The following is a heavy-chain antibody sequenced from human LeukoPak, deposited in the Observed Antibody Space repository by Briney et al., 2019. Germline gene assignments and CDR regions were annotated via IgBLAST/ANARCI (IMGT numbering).Heavy chain of an antibody. D-gene: IGHD2-2*01. CDR1: GDSISSYY. J-gene: IGHJ4*02. CDR2: IYTSGST. Sequence: SETLSLTCTVSGDSISSYYWSWIRQPAGKGLEWIGRIYTSGSTNYNPSLKSRVTISVDMSKNQFSLKLSSVTAADTAVYYCARGMVVVVPAASPFDYWGQGTLVTVSS. V-gene: IGHV4-4*07. CDR3: ARGMVVVVPAASPFDY.